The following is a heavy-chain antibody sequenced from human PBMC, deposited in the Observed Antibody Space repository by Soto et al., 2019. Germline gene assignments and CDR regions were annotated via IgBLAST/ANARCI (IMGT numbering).Heavy chain of an antibody. CDR3: AREKSIAARRRTNWFDP. Sequence: ASVKVSCKASGYTFTSYYMHWVRQAPGQGLEWMGIINPSGGSTSYAQKFQGRVTMTRDTSTSTVYMELSSLRSEDTAVYYCAREKSIAARRRTNWFDPWGQGXLVTVYS. CDR1: GYTFTSYY. CDR2: INPSGGST. J-gene: IGHJ5*02. V-gene: IGHV1-46*01. D-gene: IGHD6-6*01.